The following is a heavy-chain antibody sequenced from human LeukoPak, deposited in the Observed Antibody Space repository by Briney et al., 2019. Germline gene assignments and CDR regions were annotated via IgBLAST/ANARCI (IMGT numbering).Heavy chain of an antibody. D-gene: IGHD1-1*01. V-gene: IGHV1-69*13. CDR1: GGTFSNYA. CDR3: ARWAGTGSPQFYGPLDY. CDR2: LIPIFNTP. J-gene: IGHJ4*02. Sequence: GASVKVSCKATGGTFSNYAYSWVRQAPGQGLEWMGGLIPIFNTPVYAQKFQGRVTINADASTSTGYMELSSLTSDDTALYYCARWAGTGSPQFYGPLDYWGQGTLVTVSS.